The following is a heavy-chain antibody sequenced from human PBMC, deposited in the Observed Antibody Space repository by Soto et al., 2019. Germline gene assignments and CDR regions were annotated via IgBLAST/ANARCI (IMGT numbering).Heavy chain of an antibody. D-gene: IGHD3-3*01. V-gene: IGHV6-1*01. CDR3: AREGPRLRFLEWLSHSYGMDV. CDR2: TYYRSKWYN. CDR1: GDSVSINSAA. Sequence: PSQTLSLTCAISGDSVSINSAAWNWIRQSPSRGLEWLGRTYYRSKWYNDYAVSVKSRITINPDTSKNQFSLQLNSVTPEDTAVYYCAREGPRLRFLEWLSHSYGMDVWGQGTTVTVS. J-gene: IGHJ6*02.